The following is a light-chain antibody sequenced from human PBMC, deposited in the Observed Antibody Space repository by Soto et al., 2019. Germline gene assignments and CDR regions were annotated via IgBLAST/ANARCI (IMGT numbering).Light chain of an antibody. CDR1: QSLTRN. V-gene: IGKV3-15*01. CDR2: GAS. J-gene: IGKJ1*01. Sequence: IVMTKSPGTLSLTTGERVSLSCRARQSLTRNLAWYQNKPGQSPRLLIYGASARATGIPARFSGGGSGAEYTLTISSLQSEDFAVYYCQQYDKWPRTFGQRSKADIK. CDR3: QQYDKWPRT.